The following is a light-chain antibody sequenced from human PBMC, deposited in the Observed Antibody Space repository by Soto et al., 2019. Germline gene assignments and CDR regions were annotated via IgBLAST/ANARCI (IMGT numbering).Light chain of an antibody. CDR1: NSVLYSSNNKNY. CDR3: QQYYNIPWT. J-gene: IGKJ1*01. Sequence: DIVMTQSPDSLAVSLGERATINCKSSNSVLYSSNNKNYLAWYQQKPGQPPKLIIYWASTRESGVPDRFSGSGSGTDFTLSISSLQAEDVAVYYCQQYYNIPWTFGQGTKVEIK. V-gene: IGKV4-1*01. CDR2: WAS.